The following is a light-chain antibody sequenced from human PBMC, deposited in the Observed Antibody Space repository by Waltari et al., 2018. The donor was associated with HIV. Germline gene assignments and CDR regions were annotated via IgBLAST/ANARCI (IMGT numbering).Light chain of an antibody. V-gene: IGLV2-14*01. CDR3: SSFTTRRTLV. J-gene: IGLJ2*01. CDR1: GIDFGDFNY. Sequence: QSALTQPASVSGSPGQSLTISCTGTGIDFGDFNYISWYQQHPAKAPTLILYAVTHRPSGSSDRFSGSKFGNTASLTSSGLQADDEADYHCSSFTTRRTLVFGGGTRLSV. CDR2: AVT.